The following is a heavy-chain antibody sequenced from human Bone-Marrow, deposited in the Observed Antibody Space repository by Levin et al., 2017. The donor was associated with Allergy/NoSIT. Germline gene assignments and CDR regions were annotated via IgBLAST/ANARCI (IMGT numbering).Heavy chain of an antibody. V-gene: IGHV3-7*01. J-gene: IGHJ6*02. CDR2: INQDGREK. D-gene: IGHD3-3*01. CDR1: RFAFSSYW. Sequence: GGSLRLSCAASRFAFSSYWMGWVRQAPGKGLEWVANINQDGREKYYANSVKGRFTISRANAKNSLFLQMNILRVEDTAVYYCARESYYDFEGIYYGMDVWGQGTTVTVSS. CDR3: ARESYYDFEGIYYGMDV.